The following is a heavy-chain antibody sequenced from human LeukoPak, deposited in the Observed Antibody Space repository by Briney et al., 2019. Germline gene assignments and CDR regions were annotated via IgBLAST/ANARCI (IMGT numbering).Heavy chain of an antibody. Sequence: GGSLRLSCAASGFTFSSYSMNWVRQAPGKGLEWVSYISSSSSTIYYADSVKGRFTISRDNAKNSLYLQMNSLRAEDTAVYYCAGADIPMAFDIWGQGTMVTVSS. CDR1: GFTFSSYS. V-gene: IGHV3-48*01. D-gene: IGHD3-9*01. J-gene: IGHJ3*02. CDR2: ISSSSSTI. CDR3: AGADIPMAFDI.